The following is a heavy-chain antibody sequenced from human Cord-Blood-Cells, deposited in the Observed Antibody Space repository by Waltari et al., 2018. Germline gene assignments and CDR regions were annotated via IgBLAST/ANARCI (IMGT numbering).Heavy chain of an antibody. CDR2: ISYDGSNK. J-gene: IGHJ4*02. V-gene: IGHV3-30-3*01. CDR1: GFTFLSFA. Sequence: QVQLVESGGGVVHPGRSLRLSCAASGFTFLSFAMHWVRQAPGKGLEWVAVISYDGSNKYYADSVKGRFTISRDNSKNTLYLQMNSLRAEDTAVYYCAREGGGEYFDYWGQGTLVTVSS. D-gene: IGHD3-16*01. CDR3: AREGGGEYFDY.